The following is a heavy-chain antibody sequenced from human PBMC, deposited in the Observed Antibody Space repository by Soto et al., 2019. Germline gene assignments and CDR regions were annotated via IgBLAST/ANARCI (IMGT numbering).Heavy chain of an antibody. Sequence: PGGSLRLSCAASGFTFSNFGMHWVRQAPDTGLDWVASVTYDGTNKYYADSVKGRFTISKDNSKNTLYLQMNSLRVDDTAVYYCVKWGPYDFSMGYWGQGTLLTVSS. CDR1: GFTFSNFG. CDR2: VTYDGTNK. V-gene: IGHV3-30*18. J-gene: IGHJ4*02. CDR3: VKWGPYDFSMGY. D-gene: IGHD3-3*01.